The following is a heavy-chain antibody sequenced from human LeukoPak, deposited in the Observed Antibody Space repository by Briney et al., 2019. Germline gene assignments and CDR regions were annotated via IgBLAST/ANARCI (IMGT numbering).Heavy chain of an antibody. D-gene: IGHD2-2*01. CDR1: GFTFTSSA. Sequence: SVKVSXKASGFTFTSSAMQWVRQARGQRLEWIGWIVVGSGNTNYAQKFQEGVTITRDMSTSTAYMELSSLRSEDTAVYYCAAEGSTSWNDAFDIWGQGTMVTVSS. CDR3: AAEGSTSWNDAFDI. CDR2: IVVGSGNT. V-gene: IGHV1-58*02. J-gene: IGHJ3*02.